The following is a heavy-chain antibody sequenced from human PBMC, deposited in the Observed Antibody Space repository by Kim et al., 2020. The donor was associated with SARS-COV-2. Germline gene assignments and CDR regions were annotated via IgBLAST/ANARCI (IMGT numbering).Heavy chain of an antibody. Sequence: SETLSLTCTVSGGSISSSSYYWGWIRQPPGKGLEWIGSIYYSGSTYYNPSLKSRVTISVDTSKNQFPLKLSSVTAADTAVYYCARDTRPRGGIFDYWGQGTLVTVSS. CDR3: ARDTRPRGGIFDY. V-gene: IGHV4-39*06. J-gene: IGHJ4*02. CDR2: IYYSGST. CDR1: GGSISSSSYY. D-gene: IGHD3-16*01.